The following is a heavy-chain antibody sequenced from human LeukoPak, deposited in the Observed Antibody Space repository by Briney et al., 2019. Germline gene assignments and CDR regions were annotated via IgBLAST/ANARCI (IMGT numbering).Heavy chain of an antibody. V-gene: IGHV4-61*02. CDR1: GGSISSGSYY. Sequence: PSETLSLTCTVSGGSISSGSYYWSWIRQPAGKGLEWIGRIYTSRSTNYNPSLKSRVTISVDTSKHQFSLKLSSVTAADTAVYYCASTQLLPPSLDYWGQGTLVTVSS. CDR2: IYTSRST. CDR3: ASTQLLPPSLDY. J-gene: IGHJ4*02. D-gene: IGHD2-2*01.